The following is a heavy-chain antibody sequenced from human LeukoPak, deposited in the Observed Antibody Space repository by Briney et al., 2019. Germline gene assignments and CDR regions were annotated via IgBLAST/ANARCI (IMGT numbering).Heavy chain of an antibody. J-gene: IGHJ6*03. CDR1: GGTFSSYA. D-gene: IGHD6-13*01. CDR3: ARDRRIAAAGTDPYYYYYYMDV. Sequence: SVKVSCTASGGTFSSYAISLVRQAPGPGLEWMGGIIPIFGTANYAQKFQGRVTITADESTSTAYMELSSLRSEDTAVYYCARDRRIAAAGTDPYYYYYYMDVWGKGTTVTVSS. V-gene: IGHV1-69*13. CDR2: IIPIFGTA.